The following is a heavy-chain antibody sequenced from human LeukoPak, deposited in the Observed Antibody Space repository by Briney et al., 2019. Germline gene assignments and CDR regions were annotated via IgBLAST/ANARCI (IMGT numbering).Heavy chain of an antibody. CDR2: IRPGGGER. J-gene: IGHJ4*02. Sequence: GGSLRLSCAASGFSFSDYYMGWVRQAPGKGLEWVANIRPGGGERNYVDSVKGRFTISRDNGKNSLYLQMHSLRAEDTAVYYCARDVVGALDYWGQGTLVTVSS. CDR3: ARDVVGALDY. V-gene: IGHV3-7*01. CDR1: GFSFSDYY. D-gene: IGHD1-26*01.